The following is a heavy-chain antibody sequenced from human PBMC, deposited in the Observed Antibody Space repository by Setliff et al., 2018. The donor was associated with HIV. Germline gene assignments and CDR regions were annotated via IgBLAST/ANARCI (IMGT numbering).Heavy chain of an antibody. CDR2: INDDGSTT. CDR1: GFTFNNYW. V-gene: IGHV3-74*01. CDR3: ARADYGDFVEY. D-gene: IGHD4-17*01. Sequence: GSLRLSCAASGFTFNNYWMNWVRQAPGKGLVWVSNINDDGSTTNYADSVKGRFTISRDNSKNTLYVQMNSLRDEDTAVYYCARADYGDFVEYWGRGTLVTVSS. J-gene: IGHJ4*02.